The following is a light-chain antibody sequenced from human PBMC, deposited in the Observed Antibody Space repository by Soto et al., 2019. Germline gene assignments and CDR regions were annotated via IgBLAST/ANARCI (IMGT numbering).Light chain of an antibody. CDR1: QSISTSY. J-gene: IGKJ2*01. CDR2: STS. CDR3: QQYHGSPRT. Sequence: EIVLTQFTGTLSLSPGERATLSCGASQSISTSYLAWYQQKPGQPPRLLIYSTSSRATGIPDRFSGSGSGTDFTLTISSLQPEDFAVYYCQQYHGSPRTFGQGTKLEI. V-gene: IGKV3-20*01.